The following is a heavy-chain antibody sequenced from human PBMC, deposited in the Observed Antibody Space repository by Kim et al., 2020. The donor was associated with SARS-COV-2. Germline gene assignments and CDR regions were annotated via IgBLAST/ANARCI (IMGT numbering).Heavy chain of an antibody. D-gene: IGHD6-13*01. Sequence: GGSLRLSCAASGFTFSEYYMTWIRQAPGRGLEWVSYISGSGSDINYADSVKGRFTISRDNAKNSLYLQMNSLRVEDTAVYYCSRDPRRVDYWGQGTLVTVSS. J-gene: IGHJ4*02. CDR2: ISGSGSDI. CDR3: SRDPRRVDY. V-gene: IGHV3-11*01. CDR1: GFTFSEYY.